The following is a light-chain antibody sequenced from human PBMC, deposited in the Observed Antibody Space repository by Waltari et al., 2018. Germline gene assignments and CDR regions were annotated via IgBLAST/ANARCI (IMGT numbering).Light chain of an antibody. V-gene: IGLV2-11*01. CDR1: SSDVGGYNY. Sequence: QSALTQPRSVSGSPGQSVTISCTGTSSDVGGYNYVSWYQQHPGKAPKLMIYDVSKRPAGFPDCFSVSKSGNTASLTLSGLQAEDEADYYCCSYAGSYTWVFGGGTKLTVL. CDR2: DVS. CDR3: CSYAGSYTWV. J-gene: IGLJ3*02.